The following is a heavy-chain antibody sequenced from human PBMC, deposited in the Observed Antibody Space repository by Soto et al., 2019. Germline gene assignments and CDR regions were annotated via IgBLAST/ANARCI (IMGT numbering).Heavy chain of an antibody. CDR1: GDTFIFYS. CDR3: ASSYGSGYRAFDY. Sequence: QVQLVQSGAEVKKPGSSVKVSCKASGDTFIFYSINWVRQAPGLGLEWVGRINPILSMSNYAQRFQGRVTMTADKPTSTAYMELSSLRSEDTAIYYCASSYGSGYRAFDYWGQGALVTVSS. J-gene: IGHJ4*02. D-gene: IGHD3-10*01. V-gene: IGHV1-69*02. CDR2: INPILSMS.